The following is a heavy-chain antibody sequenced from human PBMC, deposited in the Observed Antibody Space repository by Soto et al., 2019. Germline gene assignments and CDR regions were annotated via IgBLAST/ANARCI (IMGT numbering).Heavy chain of an antibody. Sequence: QVQLVQSGAEVKKPGASVKVSCKASGYTFTSYGISWVRQAPGQGLEWMGWISAYNGNTNYAQKRQGRVTRTTDTSTSTAYMELRSLRSDDTAVYYCAMSDTAMVPTGYYYYYGMDVWGQGTTVTVSS. CDR2: ISAYNGNT. CDR1: GYTFTSYG. J-gene: IGHJ6*02. CDR3: AMSDTAMVPTGYYYYYGMDV. D-gene: IGHD5-18*01. V-gene: IGHV1-18*01.